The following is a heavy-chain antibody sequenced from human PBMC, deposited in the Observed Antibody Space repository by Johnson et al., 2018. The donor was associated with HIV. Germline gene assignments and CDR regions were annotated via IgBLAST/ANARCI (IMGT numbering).Heavy chain of an antibody. V-gene: IGHV3-7*01. D-gene: IGHD3-16*01. CDR2: IKQDGSER. J-gene: IGHJ3*02. CDR1: GFTFSIYW. Sequence: VQLVESGGGLVQPGGSLRLSCAASGFTFSIYWMSWVRQAPGKGLEWVANIKQDGSERYYVDSVKGRFTISRDYAKNSLYLQMNSLRAEDTAVYYCAREQGWGDAFDIWGQGTMVIVSS. CDR3: AREQGWGDAFDI.